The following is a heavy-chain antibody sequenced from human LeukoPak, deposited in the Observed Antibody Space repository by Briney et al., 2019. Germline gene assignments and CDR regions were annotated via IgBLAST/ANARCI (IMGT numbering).Heavy chain of an antibody. V-gene: IGHV5-51*01. D-gene: IGHD3-10*01. CDR3: ARRRAVRGVYYFDN. Sequence: RLGESLKISCNDSGYSFTTYWIVWVRQVPGEGVELVGIIYPGDSDTKYNPSFEGQVTISADKSISTAYLQWSSLKASDTAMYYCARRRAVRGVYYFDNWGQGTLVTVSS. CDR1: GYSFTTYW. CDR2: IYPGDSDT. J-gene: IGHJ4*02.